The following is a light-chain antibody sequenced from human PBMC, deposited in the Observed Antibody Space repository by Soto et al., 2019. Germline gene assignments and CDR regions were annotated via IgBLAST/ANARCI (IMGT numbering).Light chain of an antibody. J-gene: IGKJ5*01. CDR2: WAS. CDR1: QSVLSSSNNKNY. V-gene: IGKV4-1*01. Sequence: DIVMTQSPDSLAVSLGERPTINCKSSQSVLSSSNNKNYLAWYQQKPGQPPKLLIYWASTRESGVPDRFSGSGSGTHFTLTISSLQAEDVAVYYCQQYFITPITFGQGTRLEIK. CDR3: QQYFITPIT.